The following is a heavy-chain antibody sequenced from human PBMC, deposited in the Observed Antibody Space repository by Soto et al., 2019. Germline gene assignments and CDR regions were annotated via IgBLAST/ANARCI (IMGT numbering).Heavy chain of an antibody. Sequence: EVQLLESGGGLVQPGGSLRLSCVVSGFSLSDSAMSWVRQAPGKGLEWVSSMSGRGGTTFYGDFVKGRFTISRDSSLNTLYLQLSSLRAEDTAVYYCAKDRPWNGIEALPCFDDWGQGTLVTVSS. V-gene: IGHV3-23*01. CDR3: AKDRPWNGIEALPCFDD. CDR2: MSGRGGTT. J-gene: IGHJ4*02. D-gene: IGHD6-6*01. CDR1: GFSLSDSA.